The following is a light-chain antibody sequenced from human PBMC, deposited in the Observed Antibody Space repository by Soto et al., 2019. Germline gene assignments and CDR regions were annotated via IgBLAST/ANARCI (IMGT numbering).Light chain of an antibody. V-gene: IGKV3-11*01. Sequence: EIVLTQSPGTLSLSPGQRATLSCRASESISRDYLAWYQQRLGQAPRLLIYGASSRATGIPARFSGSGSGTDFTLTISSLEPEDFAVYYCQQRSNWPPITFGQGTRLEIK. CDR2: GAS. J-gene: IGKJ5*01. CDR1: ESISRDY. CDR3: QQRSNWPPIT.